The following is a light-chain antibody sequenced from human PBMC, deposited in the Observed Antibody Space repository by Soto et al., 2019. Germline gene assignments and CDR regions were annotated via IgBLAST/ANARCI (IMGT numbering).Light chain of an antibody. CDR3: AAWDDSLNGYV. J-gene: IGLJ1*01. CDR2: SNS. Sequence: QSVLTQPPSASGTPGQRVTSSCSGGNSNIRGNTVNWYQQVPGTAPKLLIYSNSQRPSGAPDRFSGSKSGTSASLAISGLQSEDEADYFCAAWDDSLNGYVFGTGTKLTVL. CDR1: NSNIRGNT. V-gene: IGLV1-44*01.